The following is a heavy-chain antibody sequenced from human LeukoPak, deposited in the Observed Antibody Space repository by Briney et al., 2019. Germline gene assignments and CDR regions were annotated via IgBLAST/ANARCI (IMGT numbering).Heavy chain of an antibody. D-gene: IGHD2-2*02. CDR1: GGTFSSYA. J-gene: IGHJ5*02. Sequence: EASVKVSCKASGGTFSSYAISWVRQAPGQGLEWMGGIIPIFGTANYAQKFQGRVTITTDESTSTAYMELSSLRSEDTAVYYCARGHNQLLYGFEGHNWFDPWGQGTLVTVSS. CDR3: ARGHNQLLYGFEGHNWFDP. V-gene: IGHV1-69*05. CDR2: IIPIFGTA.